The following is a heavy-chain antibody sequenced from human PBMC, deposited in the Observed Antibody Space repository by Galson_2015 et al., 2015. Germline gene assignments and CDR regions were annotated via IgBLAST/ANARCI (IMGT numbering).Heavy chain of an antibody. CDR1: GYSFTNYA. V-gene: IGHV7-4-1*01. CDR2: INTNTGHP. CDR3: ARYFVETTNPILVDV. D-gene: IGHD5-18*01. Sequence: SVKVSCKASGYSFTNYAMNWVRQAPGQGLEWMGWINTNTGHPTSAQGFTGRFVFSLDTSVSTAYLQISSLKAEDTAVYYCARYFVETTNPILVDVWGQGTTVTVS. J-gene: IGHJ6*02.